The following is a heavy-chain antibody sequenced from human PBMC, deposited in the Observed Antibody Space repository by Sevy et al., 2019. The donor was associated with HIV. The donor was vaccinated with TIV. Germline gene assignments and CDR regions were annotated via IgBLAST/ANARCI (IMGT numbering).Heavy chain of an antibody. V-gene: IGHV3-53*01. CDR1: GLSVSRNY. CDR2: IYAGGST. J-gene: IGHJ3*02. D-gene: IGHD7-27*01. Sequence: GGSLRLSCAASGLSVSRNYLSWVRRAPGKGLEWVSVIYAGGSTYYADSVKGRFTVSRDKAKNTLYYQMNNLRAEDTAVYYCASQLGIGAFDIWGQGTMVTVSS. CDR3: ASQLGIGAFDI.